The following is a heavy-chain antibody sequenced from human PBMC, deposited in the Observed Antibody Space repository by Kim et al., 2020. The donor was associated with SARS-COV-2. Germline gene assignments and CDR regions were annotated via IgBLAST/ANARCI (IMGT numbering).Heavy chain of an antibody. Sequence: GGSLRLSCAASGFTFSSYWMSWVRQAPGKGLEWVANIKQDGSEKYYVDSVKGRFTISRDNAKNSLYLQMNSLRAEDTAVYYCARDRGYYASGTDFFDYWGQGTLVTVSS. CDR2: IKQDGSEK. CDR1: GFTFSSYW. J-gene: IGHJ4*02. D-gene: IGHD3-10*01. CDR3: ARDRGYYASGTDFFDY. V-gene: IGHV3-7*01.